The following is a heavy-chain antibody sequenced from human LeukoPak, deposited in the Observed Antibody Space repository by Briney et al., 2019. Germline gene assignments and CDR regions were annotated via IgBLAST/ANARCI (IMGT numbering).Heavy chain of an antibody. V-gene: IGHV4-34*01. CDR2: INHSGST. D-gene: IGHD3-22*01. Sequence: SETLSLTCAVYGGSFSGYYWSWIRQPPGKGLEWIGEINHSGSTNYNPSLKSRVTISLDTSKNQFSLKLSSVTAADTAVYYCARHLYYYDSSLNNWFDPWGQGTLVTVSS. J-gene: IGHJ5*02. CDR1: GGSFSGYY. CDR3: ARHLYYYDSSLNNWFDP.